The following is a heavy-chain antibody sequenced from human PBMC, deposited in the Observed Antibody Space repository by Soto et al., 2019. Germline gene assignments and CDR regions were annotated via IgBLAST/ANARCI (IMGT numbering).Heavy chain of an antibody. CDR1: GGSFSGYY. Sequence: PSETLSLTCAVYGGSFSGYYWSWIRQPPGKGLEWIGEINHSGSTNYNPSLKSRVTISVDTSKNQFSLKLSSVTAADTAVYYRARSMVSRIVVVTDIRPGRLNWFDPWGQGTLVTVS. CDR3: ARSMVSRIVVVTDIRPGRLNWFDP. D-gene: IGHD2-21*02. J-gene: IGHJ5*02. CDR2: INHSGST. V-gene: IGHV4-34*01.